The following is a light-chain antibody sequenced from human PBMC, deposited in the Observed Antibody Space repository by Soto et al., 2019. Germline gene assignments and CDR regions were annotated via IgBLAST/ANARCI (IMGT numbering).Light chain of an antibody. Sequence: QSVLTQPRSVSGSPGQSVAISCTGTSGDIGGYNYVSWYQHHPRKAPKLLIYDVTERPSGVPGRYSGSKSGNTASLTISGLQSEDEADYYGWSYTGSYTFIFGGGTKLTVL. CDR2: DVT. CDR3: WSYTGSYTFI. V-gene: IGLV2-11*01. CDR1: SGDIGGYNY. J-gene: IGLJ2*01.